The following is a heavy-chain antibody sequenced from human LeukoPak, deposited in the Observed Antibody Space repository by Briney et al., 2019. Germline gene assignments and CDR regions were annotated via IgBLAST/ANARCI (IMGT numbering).Heavy chain of an antibody. CDR1: GASISNYY. CDR2: LHSMGRL. V-gene: IGHV4-59*08. CDR3: ARLGQPNAFDI. D-gene: IGHD3-16*01. J-gene: IGHJ3*02. Sequence: PSETLSLTCTVSGASISNYYWSWIRQPPGKGLECIGYLHSMGRLNYNPSLKSRVTISVDTSKNQFSLRLTSVTAADTPVYHCARLGQPNAFDIWGQGTMVPVFS.